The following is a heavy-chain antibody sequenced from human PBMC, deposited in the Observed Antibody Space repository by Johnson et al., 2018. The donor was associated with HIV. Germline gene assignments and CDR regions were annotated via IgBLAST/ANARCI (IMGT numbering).Heavy chain of an antibody. Sequence: QVQLVESGGGVVQPGRSLRLSCAVSGFTFSDYYMSWIRQAPGKGLEWVSYISSSGSTIYYADSVKGRFTISRDNAKNTLYLQMNRLRAEDTAVYYCALSGGAAAYDAFDIWGQGTMVTVSS. J-gene: IGHJ3*02. CDR3: ALSGGAAAYDAFDI. V-gene: IGHV3-11*04. CDR2: ISSSGSTI. D-gene: IGHD6-13*01. CDR1: GFTFSDYY.